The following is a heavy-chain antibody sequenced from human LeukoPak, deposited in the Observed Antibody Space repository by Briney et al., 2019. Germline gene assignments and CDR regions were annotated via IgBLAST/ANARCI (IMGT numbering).Heavy chain of an antibody. D-gene: IGHD6-19*01. Sequence: SVKVSCKASGGTFSSYAISLVRQAHGRGLEWMGGITPIFGTANYAQKFQGRVTITADESTSTAYMELSSLRSEDTAVYYCARQSHSSIAVAGTYCDYWGQRTLVTVSS. V-gene: IGHV1-69*01. J-gene: IGHJ4*02. CDR3: ARQSHSSIAVAGTYCDY. CDR1: GGTFSSYA. CDR2: ITPIFGTA.